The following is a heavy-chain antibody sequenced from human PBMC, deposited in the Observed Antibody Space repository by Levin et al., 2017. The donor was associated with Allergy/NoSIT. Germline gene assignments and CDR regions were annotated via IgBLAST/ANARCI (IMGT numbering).Heavy chain of an antibody. V-gene: IGHV3-30*18. Sequence: GESLKISCAASGKTFSSHAMHWVRQAPGKGLEWVAVISSDGTTKYYADFVKGRFTISRDNSKNTLYLQMNSLTAEDTAVYYCAKSKENDYVWGSSPDYWGQGTLVTVSS. CDR2: ISSDGTTK. CDR1: GKTFSSHA. J-gene: IGHJ4*02. CDR3: AKSKENDYVWGSSPDY. D-gene: IGHD3-16*01.